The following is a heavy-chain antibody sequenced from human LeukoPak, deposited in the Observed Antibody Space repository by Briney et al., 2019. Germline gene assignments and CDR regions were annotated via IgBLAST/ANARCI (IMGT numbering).Heavy chain of an antibody. Sequence: GASVKVSCKVSGDTLTELSMHWVRQAPGKGLEWMGGFDPEDGKTVYAQKLQGRVTMTEDTSTDTAYMDLSGLRPEDTAVYYCAADVTTSYSSTWYARNWGQGTLVTGSS. CDR2: FDPEDGKT. CDR1: GDTLTELS. V-gene: IGHV1-24*01. J-gene: IGHJ4*02. CDR3: AADVTTSYSSTWYARN. D-gene: IGHD6-13*01.